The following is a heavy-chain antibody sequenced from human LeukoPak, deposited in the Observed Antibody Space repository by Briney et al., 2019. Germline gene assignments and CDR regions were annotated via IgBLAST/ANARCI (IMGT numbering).Heavy chain of an antibody. CDR3: ARVDSTFDI. CDR1: GFTFSSYS. CDR2: ISSSSSYI. D-gene: IGHD2-2*03. Sequence: PGGSLRLSCAASGFTFSSYSMNWVRQAPGKGLEWVSSISSSSSYISYADSVKGRFTISRDNARDSLYLQMNSLRAEDTAVYYCARVDSTFDIWGQGTMVTVSS. V-gene: IGHV3-21*01. J-gene: IGHJ3*02.